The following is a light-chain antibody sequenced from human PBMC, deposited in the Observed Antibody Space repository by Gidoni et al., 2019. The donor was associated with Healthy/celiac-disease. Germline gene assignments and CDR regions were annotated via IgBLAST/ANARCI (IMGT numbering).Light chain of an antibody. CDR2: DAS. J-gene: IGKJ2*01. Sequence: DIQMPQSPSSLSASVGERVTITCQASQDISNYLNWYQQKPGKAPKLLIYDASNLETGVPSRFSGSGSGTDFPFTISSLQPEVIATYYCQQYDNLPYTFGQGTKLEIK. CDR1: QDISNY. V-gene: IGKV1-33*01. CDR3: QQYDNLPYT.